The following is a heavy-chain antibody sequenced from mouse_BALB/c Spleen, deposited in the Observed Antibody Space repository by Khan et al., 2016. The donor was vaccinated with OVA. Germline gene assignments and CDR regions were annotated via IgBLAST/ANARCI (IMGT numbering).Heavy chain of an antibody. D-gene: IGHD2-4*01. CDR3: ANFDYNYYAVDY. CDR1: GFSLTSYG. V-gene: IGHV2-3*01. Sequence: QVQLKQSGPGLVAPSQCLSITCTVSGFSLTSYGVSWVRQPPGKGLEWLGVIWGDGNTTYHSALMSRLSISKDNSKSQVLLKLHSLQTDDTATYYCANFDYNYYAVDYWGQGTSVTVSS. CDR2: IWGDGNT. J-gene: IGHJ4*01.